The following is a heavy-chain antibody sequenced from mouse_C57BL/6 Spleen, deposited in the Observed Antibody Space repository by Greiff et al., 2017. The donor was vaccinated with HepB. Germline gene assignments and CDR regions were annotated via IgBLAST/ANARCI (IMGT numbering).Heavy chain of an antibody. J-gene: IGHJ4*01. D-gene: IGHD4-1*01. V-gene: IGHV1-4*01. CDR3: ARWEPRDYYAMDY. CDR2: INPSSGYT. CDR1: GYTFTSYT. Sequence: QVQLQQSGAELARPGASVKMSCKASGYTFTSYTMHWVKQRPGQGLEWIGYINPSSGYTKYNQKFKDKDTLTADKSSSTAYMQLSSLTSEDSAVYYCARWEPRDYYAMDYWGQGTSVTVSS.